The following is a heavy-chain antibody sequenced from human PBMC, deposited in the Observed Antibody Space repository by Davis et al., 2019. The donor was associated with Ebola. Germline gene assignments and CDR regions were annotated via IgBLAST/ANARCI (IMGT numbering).Heavy chain of an antibody. V-gene: IGHV1-18*01. CDR3: ARDIRSGWWRVDY. J-gene: IGHJ4*02. CDR2: ISAYNGNT. D-gene: IGHD6-13*01. CDR1: GYTFTSYG. Sequence: AASVKVSCKASGYTFTSYGISWVRQAPGQGLEWMGWISAYNGNTNYAQKFQGRVTMTTDTSTSTAYMELRGLRSDDTAVYYCARDIRSGWWRVDYWGQGTLVTVSS.